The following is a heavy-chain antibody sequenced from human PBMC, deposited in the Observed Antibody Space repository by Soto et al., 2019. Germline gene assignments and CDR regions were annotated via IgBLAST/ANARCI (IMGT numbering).Heavy chain of an antibody. CDR2: INSDGSST. V-gene: IGHV3-74*01. CDR1: GFPFSINW. J-gene: IGHJ6*02. CDR3: ARGSAMELYYSYGMDV. Sequence: SGGSLRLSCAASGFPFSINWMHWVRQAPGKGLVWVSRINSDGSSTSYADSVKGRFTISRDNAKNTLYLQMNSLRAEDTAVYYCARGSAMELYYSYGMDVWGQGNPVTVSS. D-gene: IGHD5-18*01.